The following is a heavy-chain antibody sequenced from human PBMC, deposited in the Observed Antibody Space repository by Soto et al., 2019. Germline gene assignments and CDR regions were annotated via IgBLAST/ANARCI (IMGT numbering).Heavy chain of an antibody. Sequence: QVQLVESGGGVVQPGRSLRLSCTASGFTFSNFGMHWVRQAPGKGLEWVALMSYDGNIIYYADSVKGRFTISRDNSNNTLYLQMNNLRREVSGVYYCAKGGFIVVEPAATFRCDPWGQGTLVTVSS. CDR3: AKGGFIVVEPAATFRCDP. D-gene: IGHD2-2*01. V-gene: IGHV3-30*18. CDR1: GFTFSNFG. J-gene: IGHJ5*02. CDR2: MSYDGNII.